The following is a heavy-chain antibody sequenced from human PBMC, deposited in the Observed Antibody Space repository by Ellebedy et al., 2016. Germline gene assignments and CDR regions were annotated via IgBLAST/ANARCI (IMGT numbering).Heavy chain of an antibody. CDR3: AMQYQSAEYFQH. CDR1: GYTLTELS. J-gene: IGHJ1*01. CDR2: FDPEDGET. D-gene: IGHD2-2*01. V-gene: IGHV1-24*01. Sequence: ASVKVSCTVSGYTLTELSLHWVRQAPGKGLEWMGGFDPEDGETIYAQKFQGRVTMTEDTSTDTAYMELSSLRSEDTAVYYCAMQYQSAEYFQHWGQGTLVTVSS.